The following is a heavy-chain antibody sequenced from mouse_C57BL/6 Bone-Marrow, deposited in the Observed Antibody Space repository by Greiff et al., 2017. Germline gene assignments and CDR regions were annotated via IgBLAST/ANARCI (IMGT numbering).Heavy chain of an antibody. D-gene: IGHD1-1*01. CDR1: GYTFTSYW. CDR3: AREGLRGY. CDR2: IDPSDSYT. V-gene: IGHV1-69*01. J-gene: IGHJ2*01. Sequence: QVQLQQPGAELVMPGASVKLSCKASGYTFTSYWMHWVKQRPGQGLEWIGEIDPSDSYTNYNQKFKGKSTLTVDKSSSTAYMQLSSLTSADSAVYYCAREGLRGYWGQGTTLTVSS.